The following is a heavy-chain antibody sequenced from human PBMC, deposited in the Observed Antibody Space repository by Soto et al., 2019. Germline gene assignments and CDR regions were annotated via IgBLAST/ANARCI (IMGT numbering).Heavy chain of an antibody. V-gene: IGHV3-21*04. CDR3: AKDPLYSSGWYYFDY. CDR2: ISSSSSNT. J-gene: IGHJ4*02. CDR1: GFTFSDYN. Sequence: PGGSLRLSCAASGFTFSDYNMNWVRQAPGKGLEWVSSISSSSSNTYYADSVKGRFTISRDNSKNTLYLQMNSLRAEDTAVYYCAKDPLYSSGWYYFDYWGQGTLVTVSS. D-gene: IGHD6-19*01.